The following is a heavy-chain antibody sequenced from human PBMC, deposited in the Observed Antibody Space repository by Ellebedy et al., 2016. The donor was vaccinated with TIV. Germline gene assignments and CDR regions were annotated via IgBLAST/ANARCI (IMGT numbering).Heavy chain of an antibody. CDR1: GGSISSYY. CDR2: IYYSGST. V-gene: IGHV4-59*12. D-gene: IGHD1-14*01. J-gene: IGHJ4*02. Sequence: MPSETLSLTCTVSGGSISSYYWSRIRQPPGKGLEWIGYIYYSGSTNYNPSLKSRVTISVDKSKNQFSLKLSSVTAADTAVYYCASPGVNDYWGQGTLVTVSS. CDR3: ASPGVNDY.